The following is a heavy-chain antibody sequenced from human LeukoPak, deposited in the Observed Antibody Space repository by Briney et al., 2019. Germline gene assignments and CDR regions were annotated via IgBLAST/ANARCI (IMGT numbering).Heavy chain of an antibody. J-gene: IGHJ4*02. CDR2: IYTSGST. CDR3: ARERLGTFDY. CDR1: GGSISSGSYY. V-gene: IGHV4-61*02. D-gene: IGHD1-1*01. Sequence: SQTLSLTCTVSGGSISSGSYYWSWIRQPAGKGLEWIGRIYTSGSTNYNPSLKSRVTISVDTSKHQFSLKLSSVTAADTAVYYCARERLGTFDYSGQGTLVTVSS.